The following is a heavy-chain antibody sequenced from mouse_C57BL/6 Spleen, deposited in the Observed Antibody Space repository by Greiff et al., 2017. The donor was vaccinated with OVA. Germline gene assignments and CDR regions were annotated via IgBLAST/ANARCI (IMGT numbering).Heavy chain of an antibody. J-gene: IGHJ1*03. CDR2: INPSTGGT. V-gene: IGHV1-43*01. CDR3: ARDYEYERWYFDV. D-gene: IGHD2-4*01. CDR1: GYSFTGYY. Sequence: EVQLQQSGPELVKPGDSVKISCKASGYSFTGYYMHWVKQSSEKSLEWIGEINPSTGGTSYNQKFKGKATLTVDKSSSTAYMQLKSLTSEDSAVYYCARDYEYERWYFDVWGTGTTVTVSS.